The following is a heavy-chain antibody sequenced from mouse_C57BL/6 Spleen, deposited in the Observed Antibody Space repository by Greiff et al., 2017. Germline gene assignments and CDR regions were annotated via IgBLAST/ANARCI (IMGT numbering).Heavy chain of an antibody. CDR2: IHPSDSDT. CDR3: AISGGSGYGVDYYAMDD. V-gene: IGHV1-74*01. Sequence: VQLQQPGAELVKPGASVKVSCKASGYTFTNYWMHWVKQRPGQGLEWIGRIHPSDSDTNYNQKFKGKATLTVDKSSSTAYMQLRSLTSEDSAVYYSAISGGSGYGVDYYAMDDWGQGTSVTVSS. CDR1: GYTFTNYW. D-gene: IGHD3-2*02. J-gene: IGHJ4*01.